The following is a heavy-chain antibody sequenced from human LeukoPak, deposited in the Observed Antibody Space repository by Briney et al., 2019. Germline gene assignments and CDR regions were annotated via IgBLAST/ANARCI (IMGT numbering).Heavy chain of an antibody. V-gene: IGHV1-69*05. D-gene: IGHD6-6*01. CDR1: GGTFSSYA. CDR3: ARDKGDSSSHAFDI. Sequence: SVKVSCKASGGTFSSYAISWVRQAPGQGLEWMGGIIPIFGTANYAQKFQGRVTITTDESTSTAYMELSSLRSEDTAVYYCARDKGDSSSHAFDIWGQGTTVTVSS. CDR2: IIPIFGTA. J-gene: IGHJ3*02.